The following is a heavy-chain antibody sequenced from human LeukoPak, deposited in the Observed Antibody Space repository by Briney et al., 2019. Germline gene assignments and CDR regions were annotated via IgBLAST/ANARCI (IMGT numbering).Heavy chain of an antibody. D-gene: IGHD2-8*02. Sequence: ASVKVSCKASGYTFTSYDINWVRQATGQGREWMGWMNPNSGNTGYAQKFQGRVTMTSNTSISTAYMELSSLRSEDTAVYYCARGGTRSIAGEGVLVFDPWGQGTLVTVSS. J-gene: IGHJ5*02. CDR2: MNPNSGNT. V-gene: IGHV1-8*01. CDR3: ARGGTRSIAGEGVLVFDP. CDR1: GYTFTSYD.